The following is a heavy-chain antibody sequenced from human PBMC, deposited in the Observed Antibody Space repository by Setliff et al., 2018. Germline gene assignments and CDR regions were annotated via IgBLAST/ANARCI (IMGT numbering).Heavy chain of an antibody. CDR2: FHAGGST. CDR1: GDSISSGSYY. J-gene: IGHJ5*02. CDR3: ARAGPTVTFFRVLVISWWDP. Sequence: SETLSLTCTVSGDSISSGSYYWTWIRQPAGKGLEWIGHFHAGGSTNYNRSLRSRVSISVDTSKNQFSLKLSSVTAADTATYYCARAGPTVTFFRVLVISWWDPWGQGSLVTVSS. V-gene: IGHV4-61*09. D-gene: IGHD3-3*01.